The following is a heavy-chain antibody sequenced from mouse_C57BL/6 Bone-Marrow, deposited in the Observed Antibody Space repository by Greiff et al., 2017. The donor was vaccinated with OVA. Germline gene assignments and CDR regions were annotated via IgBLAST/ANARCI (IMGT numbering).Heavy chain of an antibody. D-gene: IGHD2-4*01. J-gene: IGHJ2*01. CDR2: IHPSSGST. Sequence: VQLQQPGAELVKPGASVKLSCKASGYTFTSYWMHWVKQRPGQGLEWIGMIHPSSGSTNYNEKFKSKATLTVDKSSSTAYMQLSSLTAEDSAVYYCARHYDYDYWGQGTTLTVSS. CDR1: GYTFTSYW. V-gene: IGHV1-64*01. CDR3: ARHYDYDY.